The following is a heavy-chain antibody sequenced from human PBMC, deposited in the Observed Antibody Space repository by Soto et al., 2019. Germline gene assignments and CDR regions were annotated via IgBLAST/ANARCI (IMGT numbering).Heavy chain of an antibody. Sequence: QVTLKESGPVLVKPTETLTLTCTVSGFSLSNARMSVSWIREPPGKALEWLAHIFSNDAKSYKASLKNRHPRSKATSKSPVGLTMTQMVPVDPATYYFARVRGWGWLGPNDYWGQGTLVTVSS. J-gene: IGHJ4*02. D-gene: IGHD3-16*01. CDR1: GFSLSNARMS. CDR3: ARVRGWGWLGPNDY. V-gene: IGHV2-26*01. CDR2: IFSNDAK.